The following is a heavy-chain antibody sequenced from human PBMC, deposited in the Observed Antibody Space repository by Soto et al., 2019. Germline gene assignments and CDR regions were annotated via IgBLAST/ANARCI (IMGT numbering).Heavy chain of an antibody. J-gene: IGHJ4*02. Sequence: PXETLSLSFTVCGGSVSSGRYYWSWIRQPPGKGLEWIGYIYYSGSTNYNPSLKSRVTISVDTSKNQFSLKLSSVTAADTALYYCARVGLWLDYWGQGTLVTVSS. CDR1: GGSVSSGRYY. D-gene: IGHD5-18*01. CDR2: IYYSGST. V-gene: IGHV4-61*01. CDR3: ARVGLWLDY.